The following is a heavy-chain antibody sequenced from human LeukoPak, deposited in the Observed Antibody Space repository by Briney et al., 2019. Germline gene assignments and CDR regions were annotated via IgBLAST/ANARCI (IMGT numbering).Heavy chain of an antibody. CDR2: IYYSGST. CDR1: GGSFSGYY. V-gene: IGHV4-59*01. CDR3: ARESEMATIKGPHYYFDY. Sequence: PSETLSLTCAVYGGSFSGYYWSWIRQPPGKGLEWIGYIYYSGSTNYNPSLKSRVTISVDTSKNQFSLKLSSVTAADTAVYYCARESEMATIKGPHYYFDYWGQGTLVTVSS. J-gene: IGHJ4*02. D-gene: IGHD5-24*01.